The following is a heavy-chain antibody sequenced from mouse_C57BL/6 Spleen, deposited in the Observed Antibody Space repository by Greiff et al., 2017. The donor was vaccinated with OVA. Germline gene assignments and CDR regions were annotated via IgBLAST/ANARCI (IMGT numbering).Heavy chain of an antibody. CDR3: ARPHDYDEGIYAMDY. CDR1: GYTFTEYT. D-gene: IGHD2-12*01. V-gene: IGHV1-62-2*01. CDR2: FYPGSGSI. J-gene: IGHJ4*01. Sequence: QVQLKESGAELVKPGASVKLSCKASGYTFTEYTIHWVKQRSGQGLEWIGWFYPGSGSIKYNEKFKDKATLTADKSSSTVYMELSRLTSEDSAVYFCARPHDYDEGIYAMDYWGQGTSVTVSS.